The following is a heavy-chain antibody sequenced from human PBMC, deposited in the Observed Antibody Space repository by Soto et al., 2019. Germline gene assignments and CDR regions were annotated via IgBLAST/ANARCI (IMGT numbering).Heavy chain of an antibody. J-gene: IGHJ5*02. CDR1: GLTFNRYW. D-gene: IGHD2-15*01. V-gene: IGHV3-74*01. CDR2: INTDGSNT. Sequence: LRLSCAASGLTFNRYWMHWVRHAPGKGLVWVSHINTDGSNTNYADSVKGRFTISRDNAKSTLFLQMNSLRDEDTAVYHCAREFCSGGNCYTYYFDPWGQGIPVTVSS. CDR3: AREFCSGGNCYTYYFDP.